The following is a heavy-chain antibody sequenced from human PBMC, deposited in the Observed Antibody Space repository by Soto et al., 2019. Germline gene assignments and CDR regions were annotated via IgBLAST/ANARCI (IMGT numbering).Heavy chain of an antibody. CDR1: GGSINNYF. V-gene: IGHV4-59*03. CDR2: IYYTGST. CDR3: ARYSSGWPWNVMDV. J-gene: IGHJ6*02. Sequence: NPSETLSLTCTVSGGSINNYFWSWIRQSPVKGLEWIGYIYYTGSTTYNPSLKSRVTISVDTSKNQFSLNLTSVTAADTAVYYCARYSSGWPWNVMDVWGRGTKVTVSS. D-gene: IGHD6-19*01.